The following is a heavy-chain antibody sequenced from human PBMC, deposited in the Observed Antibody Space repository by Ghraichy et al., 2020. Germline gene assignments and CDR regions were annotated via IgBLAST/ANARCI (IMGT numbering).Heavy chain of an antibody. D-gene: IGHD4-17*01. Sequence: SETLSLTCAVSGGSFSGYSWSWICQRPGKGLEWIGEINHSGSTNYNPSLKSRVTISVDTSMNQFSLKLSPVTAADTAVYYCARPTNYGDYSMDVWRKGTTVTVSS. CDR3: ARPTNYGDYSMDV. V-gene: IGHV4-34*01. J-gene: IGHJ6*03. CDR2: INHSGST. CDR1: GGSFSGYS.